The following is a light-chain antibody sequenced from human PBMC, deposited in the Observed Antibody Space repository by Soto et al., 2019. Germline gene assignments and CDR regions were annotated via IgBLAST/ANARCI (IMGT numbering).Light chain of an antibody. Sequence: DIQMTQSPSTLSASVGDRVTITCRASQSISSWLAWYQQKPGKAPKLLIYKAYSLESGVPSRFSGSGSGTEFTLTISRLQPDDVATYYCLQYSSHSWTFGEGTKVDIK. CDR1: QSISSW. CDR2: KAY. J-gene: IGKJ1*01. CDR3: LQYSSHSWT. V-gene: IGKV1-5*03.